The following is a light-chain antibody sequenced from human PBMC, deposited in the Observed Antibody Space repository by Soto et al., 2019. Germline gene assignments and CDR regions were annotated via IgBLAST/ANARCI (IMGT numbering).Light chain of an antibody. J-gene: IGLJ1*01. CDR3: SSYTSSSTLV. CDR2: GVS. Sequence: QSVLTQPASVSGYPGQSITISCTGSSSDVGGYNYVSWYQQHPGKAPKLMIYGVSYRPSGVSDRFSGSKSGNTASLTIFGLQAEDEADYYCSSYTSSSTLVFGTGTKLTVL. V-gene: IGLV2-14*01. CDR1: SSDVGGYNY.